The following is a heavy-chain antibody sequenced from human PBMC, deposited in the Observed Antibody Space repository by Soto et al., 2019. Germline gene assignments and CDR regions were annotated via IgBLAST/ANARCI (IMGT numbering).Heavy chain of an antibody. D-gene: IGHD3-10*01. V-gene: IGHV1-18*01. CDR3: ARVMVRGVPPRIYYYGMDV. Sequence: ASVKVSCKASGYTFTSYGISWVRQAPGQGLEWMGWISAYNGNTNYAQKLQGRVTMTTDTSTSTAYMELRSLRSDDTAVYYCARVMVRGVPPRIYYYGMDVWGQGTTVTVSS. CDR1: GYTFTSYG. CDR2: ISAYNGNT. J-gene: IGHJ6*02.